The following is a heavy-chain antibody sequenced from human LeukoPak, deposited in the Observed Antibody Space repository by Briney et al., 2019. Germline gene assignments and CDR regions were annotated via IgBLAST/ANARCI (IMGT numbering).Heavy chain of an antibody. D-gene: IGHD1-1*01. CDR1: GGTFSSYA. CDR2: IIPILGIA. CDR3: AREVVDWNDVPCFDY. J-gene: IGHJ4*02. Sequence: ASVTVSCKASGGTFSSYAISWVRQAPGQGPEWMGRIIPILGIANYAQKFQGRVTITADKSTSTAYMELSSLRSEDTAVYYCAREVVDWNDVPCFDYWGQGTLVTVSS. V-gene: IGHV1-69*04.